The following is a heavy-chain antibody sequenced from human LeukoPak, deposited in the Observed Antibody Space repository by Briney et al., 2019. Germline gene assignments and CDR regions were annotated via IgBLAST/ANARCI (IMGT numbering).Heavy chain of an antibody. J-gene: IGHJ4*02. V-gene: IGHV4-34*01. CDR1: GGSFSGYY. Sequence: SETLSLTCAVYGGSFSGYYWSWIRQPPGKGLEWIGEINHSGSTNYNPSLKSRVTISVDTSKNQFSLKLSPVTAADTAVYYCARGGGQQLDLDYWGQGTLVTVSS. CDR3: ARGGGQQLDLDY. D-gene: IGHD6-13*01. CDR2: INHSGST.